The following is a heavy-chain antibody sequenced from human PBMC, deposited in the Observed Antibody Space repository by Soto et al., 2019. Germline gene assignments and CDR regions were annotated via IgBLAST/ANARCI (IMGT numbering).Heavy chain of an antibody. D-gene: IGHD2-15*01. CDR1: GYTFTNYG. Sequence: QVQLVQTGTEVKKPGASVKVSCKTSGYTFTNYGIIWVRQAPGQGLEWMGWINVYNGETNYAQNLQGRVTMTTDTSTSTAYMELRSLISDDTAVYFCARVGGGYADSWGRGTLVTVSP. V-gene: IGHV1-18*01. CDR2: INVYNGET. CDR3: ARVGGGYADS. J-gene: IGHJ4*02.